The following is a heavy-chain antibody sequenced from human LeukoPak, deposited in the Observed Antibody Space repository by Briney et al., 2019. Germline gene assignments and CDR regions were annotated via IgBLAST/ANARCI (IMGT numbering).Heavy chain of an antibody. CDR1: GYTFTSYD. J-gene: IGHJ3*02. CDR3: ARSDGSRSDDAFDI. Sequence: ASLKVSCKASGYTFTSYDINWVRQATGQGLEWMGWMNPNSGNTGYAQKFQGRVTMTRNTSISTAYMELSSLRSEDTAVYYCARSDGSRSDDAFDIWGQGTMVTVSS. CDR2: MNPNSGNT. D-gene: IGHD1-26*01. V-gene: IGHV1-8*01.